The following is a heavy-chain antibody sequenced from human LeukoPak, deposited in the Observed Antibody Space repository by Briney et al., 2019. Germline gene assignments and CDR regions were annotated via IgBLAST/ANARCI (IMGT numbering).Heavy chain of an antibody. J-gene: IGHJ4*02. D-gene: IGHD4-17*01. CDR2: IKSKTDGGTT. CDR3: TDLGDYDVG. Sequence: GGFLRLSCAASGFTFKNAWMSWVRQAPGKGPEWVGRIKSKTDGGTTDYAAPVKGRFTISRDDSKTTLYLQMNSLKTEDTAVYYCTDLGDYDVGWGQGTLVTVSS. V-gene: IGHV3-15*01. CDR1: GFTFKNAW.